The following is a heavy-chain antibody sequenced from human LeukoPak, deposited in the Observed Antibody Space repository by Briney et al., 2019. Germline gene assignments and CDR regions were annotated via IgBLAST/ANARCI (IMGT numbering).Heavy chain of an antibody. Sequence: GGSLRLSCAASGFTFSTYTMSWVRQVPWKGLEWVSAMSGSEDFIYYADSVKGRFTISRDNSKNTLYLQMNSLRAEDTAVYHCAKEVLNYEIPYWYFDLWGRGTLVTVSS. CDR1: GFTFSTYT. CDR2: MSGSEDFI. V-gene: IGHV3-23*01. J-gene: IGHJ2*01. D-gene: IGHD3-9*01. CDR3: AKEVLNYEIPYWYFDL.